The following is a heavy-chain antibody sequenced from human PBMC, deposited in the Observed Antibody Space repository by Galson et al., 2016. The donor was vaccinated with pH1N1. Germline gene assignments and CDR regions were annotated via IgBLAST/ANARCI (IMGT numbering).Heavy chain of an antibody. D-gene: IGHD6-25*01. CDR1: GVSFSGYY. J-gene: IGHJ4*02. V-gene: IGHV4-34*01. Sequence: ETLSLTCAVYGVSFSGYYWSWIRQPPGKGLEWIGEINHSGSTNYNPSLKSRVTISVDTSKNQFSLKLSSVTAADTAVYYCARSAAMNVDYWGQGTPVTVSS. CDR2: INHSGST. CDR3: ARSAAMNVDY.